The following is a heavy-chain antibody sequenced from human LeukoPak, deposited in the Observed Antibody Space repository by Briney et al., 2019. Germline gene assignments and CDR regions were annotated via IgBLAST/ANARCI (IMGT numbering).Heavy chain of an antibody. J-gene: IGHJ2*01. CDR2: FDPEDGET. Sequence: ASVKVSCTVSGYTLTELSMHWVRQAPGKGLEWMGGFDPEDGETICAQKFQGRVTMTEDTSTDTAYMELSSLRSEDTAVYYCAAVYCSGGSCSTEYWYFDLWGRGTLVTVSS. CDR1: GYTLTELS. CDR3: AAVYCSGGSCSTEYWYFDL. D-gene: IGHD2-15*01. V-gene: IGHV1-24*01.